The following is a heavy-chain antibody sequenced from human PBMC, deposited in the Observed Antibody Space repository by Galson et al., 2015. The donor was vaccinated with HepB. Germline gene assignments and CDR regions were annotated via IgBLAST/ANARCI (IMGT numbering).Heavy chain of an antibody. CDR3: ARDPPDIVVVVAATSYGMDV. J-gene: IGHJ6*02. D-gene: IGHD2-15*01. CDR2: INSDGSST. CDR1: GFTFSSYW. V-gene: IGHV3-74*01. Sequence: SVRLSCAASGFTFSSYWMHWVRQAPGKGLVWVSRINSDGSSTSYADSVKGRFTISRDNAKNTLYLQMNSLRAEDTAVYYCARDPPDIVVVVAATSYGMDVWGQGTTVTVSS.